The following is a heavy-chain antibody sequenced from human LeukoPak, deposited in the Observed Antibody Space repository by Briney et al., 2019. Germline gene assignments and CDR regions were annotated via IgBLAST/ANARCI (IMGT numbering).Heavy chain of an antibody. CDR3: ATLTTVVSPSYFDY. J-gene: IGHJ4*03. CDR1: GGSISNYY. V-gene: IGHV4-59*08. D-gene: IGHD4-23*01. CDR2: IYYTGST. Sequence: SETLSLTCTVTGGSISNYYWSWIRQPPGKGLEWIGYIYYTGSTNYNPSLKSRVSISVDTSKNQFSLKLNSVTAADTAVYYCATLTTVVSPSYFDYWGQGKMVTVSS.